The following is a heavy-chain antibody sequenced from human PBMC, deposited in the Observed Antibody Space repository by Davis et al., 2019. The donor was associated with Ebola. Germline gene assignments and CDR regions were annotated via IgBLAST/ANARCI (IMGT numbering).Heavy chain of an antibody. CDR1: GFIFNTYW. Sequence: GGSLRLSCAASGFIFNTYWMTWVRQAPGKGLEWVSVIYSGGGTYYADSVKGRFTISRDNSKNTLYLQMNSLRAEDTAVYYCARGGRDNWFDSWGQGTLVTVSS. J-gene: IGHJ5*01. V-gene: IGHV3-53*05. CDR3: ARGGRDNWFDS. CDR2: IYSGGGT. D-gene: IGHD3-10*01.